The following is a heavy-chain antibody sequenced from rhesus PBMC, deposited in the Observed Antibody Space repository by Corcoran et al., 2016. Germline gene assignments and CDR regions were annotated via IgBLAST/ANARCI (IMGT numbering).Heavy chain of an antibody. V-gene: IGHV3S42*01. Sequence: EVQLVESGGGLAKPGGSLRFSCAASGCTFSSYWMNWVRQSPGKGLECISVIYRGRGSTNSADAVKGRFTISRDNSKNTLSLQMNSLRAEDTAVYYCAKDGGYCSSTYCSSGGYYGLDSWGQGVVVTVSS. CDR2: IYRGRGST. J-gene: IGHJ6*01. CDR3: AKDGGYCSSTYCSSGGYYGLDS. CDR1: GCTFSSYW. D-gene: IGHD2-15*01.